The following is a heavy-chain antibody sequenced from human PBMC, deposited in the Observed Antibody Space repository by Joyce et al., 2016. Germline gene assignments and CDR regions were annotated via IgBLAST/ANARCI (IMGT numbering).Heavy chain of an antibody. CDR1: GHTFKAYT. Sequence: QVSFVQSGAEVRRPGASVKVNCKASGHTFKAYTFHWLRQAPGHTLEWMGWINAGAGTTKYSDVFQGRVTFTRVASATTVSMDLDSLRSEDTAVYYCAGGTWATAGGYLFDFWGQRTLVTVSS. J-gene: IGHJ4*02. V-gene: IGHV1-3*01. CDR2: INAGAGTT. D-gene: IGHD6-13*01. CDR3: AGGTWATAGGYLFDF.